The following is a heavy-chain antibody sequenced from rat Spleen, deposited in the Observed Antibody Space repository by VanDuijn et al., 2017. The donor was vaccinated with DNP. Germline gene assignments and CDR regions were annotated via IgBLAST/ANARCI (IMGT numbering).Heavy chain of an antibody. CDR1: GYSITSNY. CDR3: ARSVYYYSSYIPFDH. CDR2: ISYSGFT. Sequence: EVQLQESGPGLVKPSQSLSLTCSVTGYSITSNYWAWIRKFPGNEMEWMGYISYSGFTSFNPSLISRISITRDTSKNQFFLQLNSVITEDTATYYCARSVYYYSSYIPFDHWGQGVMVTVSS. V-gene: IGHV3-1*01. D-gene: IGHD1-2*01. J-gene: IGHJ2*01.